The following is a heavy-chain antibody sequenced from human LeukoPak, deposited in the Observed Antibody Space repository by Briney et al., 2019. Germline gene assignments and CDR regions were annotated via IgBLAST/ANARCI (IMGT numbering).Heavy chain of an antibody. CDR3: ARRDDYYDSSGRPFDP. J-gene: IGHJ5*02. CDR2: IYYSGST. CDR1: GGSISSSSYY. Sequence: SETLSLTCTVSGGSISSSSYYWGWIRQPPGKGLEWIGSIYYSGSTYYNPSLKSRVTISVDTSKNQFSLKLSSVTAADTAVYYCARRDDYYDSSGRPFDPWGQGTLVTVSS. D-gene: IGHD3-22*01. V-gene: IGHV4-39*01.